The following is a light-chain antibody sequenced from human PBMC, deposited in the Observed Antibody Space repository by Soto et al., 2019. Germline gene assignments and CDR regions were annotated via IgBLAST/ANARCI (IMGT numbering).Light chain of an antibody. CDR2: DVS. Sequence: EIVLTQSPATLSLSPGERATLSCRTSQSISTYLAWYQQKPGQPPRLLIYDVSNRATGIPARFSGSGSGTDFTLTISSLEPEDFAVYYCQHRSNWPLTFGGGTKVEIK. CDR3: QHRSNWPLT. V-gene: IGKV3-11*01. J-gene: IGKJ4*01. CDR1: QSISTY.